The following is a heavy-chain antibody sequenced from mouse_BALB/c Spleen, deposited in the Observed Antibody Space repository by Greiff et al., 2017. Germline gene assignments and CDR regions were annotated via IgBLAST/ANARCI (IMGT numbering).Heavy chain of an antibody. J-gene: IGHJ2*01. CDR1: GFTFSSYT. CDR2: ISNGGGST. D-gene: IGHD1-2*01. Sequence: EVQRVESGGGLVQPGGSLKLSCAASGFTFSSYTMSWVRQTPEKRLEWVAYISNGGGSTYYPETIKGRFTITRDNAKNTLYLQMSSLKSEDTAMYYCARQDYGGFDYWGQGTTLTVSS. V-gene: IGHV5-12-2*01. CDR3: ARQDYGGFDY.